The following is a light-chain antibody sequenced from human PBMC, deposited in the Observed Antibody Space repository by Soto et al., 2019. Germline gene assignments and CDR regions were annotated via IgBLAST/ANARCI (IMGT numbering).Light chain of an antibody. J-gene: IGKJ4*01. Sequence: DIVMTQSPDSLAVSLGERATINCKSSQSVLYSSNNKNYLAWYQQKPGQPPKLLIYWASTRESGVPDRFSGSGSGTDFTLTISSLQAEDVAVYYGQQYYRTPLTFGGGTKVEIK. CDR2: WAS. CDR1: QSVLYSSNNKNY. V-gene: IGKV4-1*01. CDR3: QQYYRTPLT.